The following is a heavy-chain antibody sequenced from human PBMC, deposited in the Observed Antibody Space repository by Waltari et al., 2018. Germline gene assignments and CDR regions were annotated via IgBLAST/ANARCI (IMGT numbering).Heavy chain of an antibody. Sequence: QVQLQESGPGLVKPSETLSLTCAVSGYSISSGYYWGWIRQPPGKGLEWIGSIYHSGSTYYNPSLKRRVTISGDTSKNQFSLKLSSVTAADTAVYYCARSRDGLKMGGSWFDPWGQGTLVTVSS. CDR2: IYHSGST. J-gene: IGHJ5*02. CDR3: ARSRDGLKMGGSWFDP. CDR1: GYSISSGYY. V-gene: IGHV4-38-2*01. D-gene: IGHD3-16*01.